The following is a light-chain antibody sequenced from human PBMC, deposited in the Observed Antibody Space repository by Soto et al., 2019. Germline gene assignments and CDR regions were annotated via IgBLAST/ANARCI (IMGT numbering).Light chain of an antibody. CDR3: QSYDSSLSGSEV. Sequence: QPVLTQPPSVSGAPGQRVTISCTGSSSNIGAGYDVHWYQQLPGTAPKLLMYGNSNRPSGVPDRFSGSKSGTSASLAITGLQAEDEADYYCQSYDSSLSGSEVFGTGTKHTVL. CDR1: SSNIGAGYD. CDR2: GNS. J-gene: IGLJ1*01. V-gene: IGLV1-40*01.